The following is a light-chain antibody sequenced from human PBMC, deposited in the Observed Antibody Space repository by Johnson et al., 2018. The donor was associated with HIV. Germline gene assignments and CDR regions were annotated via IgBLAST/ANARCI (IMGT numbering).Light chain of an antibody. CDR3: GTWDSSLSGV. J-gene: IGLJ1*01. CDR1: SSNIGNNY. Sequence: QSVLTQPPSVSAAPGQKVTISCSGSSSNIGNNYVSWYQQLPGTAPKLLIYDNNKRPSGIPDRFSGSKSGPSATLGITGVQTGDEADYYCGTWDSSLSGVFGTGTKVTVL. CDR2: DNN. V-gene: IGLV1-51*01.